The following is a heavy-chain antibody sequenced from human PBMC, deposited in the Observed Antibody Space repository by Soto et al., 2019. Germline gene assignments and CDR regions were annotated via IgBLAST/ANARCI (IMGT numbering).Heavy chain of an antibody. CDR3: AKKTDSSSPWGALDI. CDR1: GFTFSSYA. V-gene: IGHV3-23*01. J-gene: IGHJ3*02. D-gene: IGHD6-6*01. Sequence: EVQWLESGGGLVQPGGSLRLSCAASGFTFSSYAMTCVRQAPAQGLGWVSGISGSGGGTYYADSVKGRFTISRDSSKNTLYSQTDSLRAEDTAVDYCAKKTDSSSPWGALDIWGQGTMVSVSS. CDR2: ISGSGGGT.